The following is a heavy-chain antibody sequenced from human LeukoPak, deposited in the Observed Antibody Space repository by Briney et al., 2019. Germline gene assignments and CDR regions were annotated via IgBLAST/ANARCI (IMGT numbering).Heavy chain of an antibody. CDR3: ARGPDSSGWYA. CDR1: GGSFSGYY. J-gene: IGHJ6*02. CDR2: ISHSGST. V-gene: IGHV4-34*01. Sequence: SETLSLTCAVYGGSFSGYYWSWIRQPPGKGLGWIGEISHSGSTNYNPSLKSRVTISVDTSKNQFSLKLSPVTAAATAVYYCARGPDSSGWYAWGQGTTVTVSS. D-gene: IGHD6-19*01.